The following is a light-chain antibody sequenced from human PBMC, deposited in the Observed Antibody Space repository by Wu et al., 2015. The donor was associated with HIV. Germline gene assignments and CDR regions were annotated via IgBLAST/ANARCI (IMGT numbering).Light chain of an antibody. J-gene: IGKJ4*01. V-gene: IGKV3-15*01. Sequence: EVVMTQSPTTLSVSPGERATLSCRASQSVSINLAWYQQKPGQAPRLLIYGASTRATGIPARFSGSGSGTGFTLTISSLQSEDFAIYYCQQYNNWPLFGGGTKVEIK. CDR2: GAS. CDR1: QSVSIN. CDR3: QQYNNWPL.